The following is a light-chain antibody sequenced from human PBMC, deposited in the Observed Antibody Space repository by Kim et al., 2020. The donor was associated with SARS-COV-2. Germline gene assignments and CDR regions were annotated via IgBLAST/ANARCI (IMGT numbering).Light chain of an antibody. J-gene: IGLJ2*01. CDR2: DNN. Sequence: QSVLTQPPSVSAAPGQKVTISCSGSYSNIENNYESWYQQLPGTAPKLLIYDNNKRPSGIPDRFSGSKSGTSATLGITGLQTGDEADDYCGTWDSSLSAPTFGGGTQLTVL. CDR3: GTWDSSLSAPT. CDR1: YSNIENNY. V-gene: IGLV1-51*01.